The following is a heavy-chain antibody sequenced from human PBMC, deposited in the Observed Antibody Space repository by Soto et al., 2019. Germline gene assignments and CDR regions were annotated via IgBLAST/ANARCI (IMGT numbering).Heavy chain of an antibody. CDR1: GGSISSYY. D-gene: IGHD4-17*01. Sequence: QVQLQESGPGLVKPSETLSLTCTVSGGSISSYYWSWIRQPPGKALEWIGYIYYSGSTNYNPSLQSRVTISVDTSKNQVSLKLSSVTAADTAVYYCARGGGYGDLVGAFDIWGQGTMVTVSS. J-gene: IGHJ3*02. CDR3: ARGGGYGDLVGAFDI. CDR2: IYYSGST. V-gene: IGHV4-59*01.